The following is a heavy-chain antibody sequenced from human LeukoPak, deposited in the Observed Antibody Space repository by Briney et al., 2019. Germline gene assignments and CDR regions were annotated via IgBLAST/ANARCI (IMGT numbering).Heavy chain of an antibody. D-gene: IGHD2-2*01. V-gene: IGHV3-21*01. J-gene: IGHJ4*02. CDR2: ISPSSDYI. CDR1: GFTFSSYS. Sequence: GGSLRLSCAASGFTFSSYSMNWVRQAPGKGLEWVSSISPSSDYISYADSVRGRFTISRNNAKNSLYLQMNSLRAEDTAVYYCARGRGCSSMSCYPDYWGQGTLVTVSS. CDR3: ARGRGCSSMSCYPDY.